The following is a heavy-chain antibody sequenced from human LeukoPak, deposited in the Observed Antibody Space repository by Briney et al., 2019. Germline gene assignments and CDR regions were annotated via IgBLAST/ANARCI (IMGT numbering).Heavy chain of an antibody. Sequence: ASVKVSCKASGYTFTSYDINWVRQAPGQGLEWMGWINPNSGGTNYAQKFQGRVTMTRDTSISTAYMELSRLRSDDTAVYYCARGDVTIAVSTWFDPWGQGTLVTVSS. D-gene: IGHD2-15*01. CDR2: INPNSGGT. V-gene: IGHV1-2*02. CDR3: ARGDVTIAVSTWFDP. CDR1: GYTFTSYD. J-gene: IGHJ5*02.